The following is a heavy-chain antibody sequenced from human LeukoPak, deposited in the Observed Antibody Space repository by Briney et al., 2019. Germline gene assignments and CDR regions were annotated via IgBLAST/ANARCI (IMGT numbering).Heavy chain of an antibody. D-gene: IGHD3-22*01. CDR3: ARHRDHDSSGFYFDY. CDR2: IYYSGST. CDR1: GGSISSSSYY. V-gene: IGHV4-39*01. J-gene: IGHJ4*02. Sequence: SETLSLTRTVSGGSISSSSYYWGWIRQPPGKGLEWIGGIYYSGSTYYNPSLKSRVTISVDTSKNQFSLKLSSVTAADTAVYYCARHRDHDSSGFYFDYWGQGTLVTVSS.